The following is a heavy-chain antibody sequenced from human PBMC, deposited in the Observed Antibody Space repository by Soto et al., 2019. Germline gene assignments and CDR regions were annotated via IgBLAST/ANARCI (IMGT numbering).Heavy chain of an antibody. CDR2: INHSGST. Sequence: SETLSLTCAVYGGSFSGYYWSWIRQPPGKGLEWIGVINHSGSTNYNPSLKSRVTISVDTSKNQFSLKLSSVTAADTAVYYCARGRYCSSTSCRYFDYWGQGTLVTVSS. D-gene: IGHD2-2*01. V-gene: IGHV4-34*01. J-gene: IGHJ4*02. CDR1: GGSFSGYY. CDR3: ARGRYCSSTSCRYFDY.